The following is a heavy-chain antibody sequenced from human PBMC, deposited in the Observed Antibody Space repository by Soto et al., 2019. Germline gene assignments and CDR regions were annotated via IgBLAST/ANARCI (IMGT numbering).Heavy chain of an antibody. D-gene: IGHD3-10*01. CDR2: IYHSGST. V-gene: IGHV4-39*01. Sequence: SETLALTRTVSGDAISSSSYYWGWIRQPPGKGLEWIGSIYHSGSTYYNPSLKSRVTISVDTSKNQFSLKLSSVTAADTAVYYCAKGGSGSYSNAFDIWGQGTMVT. CDR1: GDAISSSSYY. J-gene: IGHJ3*02. CDR3: AKGGSGSYSNAFDI.